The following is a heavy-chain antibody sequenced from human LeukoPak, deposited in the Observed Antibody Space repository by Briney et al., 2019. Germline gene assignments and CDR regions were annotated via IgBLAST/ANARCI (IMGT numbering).Heavy chain of an antibody. D-gene: IGHD6-13*01. V-gene: IGHV3-7*01. Sequence: PGWSLRLSCAASGFSFRNYWLSWVGQAPGAGLQWAASIKDDEGELNHADPVKGRFTISRDNIKNILYLQMSSLRDDDTAFYYFARHVGTALESRGQGTLVTVSS. CDR3: ARHVGTALES. CDR1: GFSFRNYW. CDR2: IKDDEGEL. J-gene: IGHJ4*02.